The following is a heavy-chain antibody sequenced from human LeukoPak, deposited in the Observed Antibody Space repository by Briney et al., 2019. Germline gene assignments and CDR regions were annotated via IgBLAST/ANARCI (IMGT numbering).Heavy chain of an antibody. D-gene: IGHD3-10*01. CDR3: AKDMDYYGSGEGPSDY. CDR1: GFAFSFYA. Sequence: AGGSLRLSCEASGFAFSFYAMSWLRQPPGKGLEWVSTINANSGTTSYAASVRGRFTISRDNSKNSLYLQMNSLRTEDTALYYCAKDMDYYGSGEGPSDYWGQGTLVTVSS. V-gene: IGHV3-43*02. J-gene: IGHJ4*02. CDR2: INANSGTT.